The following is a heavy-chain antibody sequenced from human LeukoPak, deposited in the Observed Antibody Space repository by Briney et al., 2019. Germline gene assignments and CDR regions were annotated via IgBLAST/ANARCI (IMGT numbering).Heavy chain of an antibody. D-gene: IGHD3-22*01. V-gene: IGHV4-39*01. CDR1: GGSISRSSYY. Sequence: SETLSLTCTVSGGSISRSSYYWGWIRQPPGKGLEWIGTIDYSGSTYYNSSLKSRVTISIDTSKNQFSLKLSSVTAADTAVFYCTRYTRGHPQTSXYNFDYWGQGTLVTVSS. J-gene: IGHJ4*02. CDR3: TRYTRGHPQTSXYNFDY. CDR2: IDYSGST.